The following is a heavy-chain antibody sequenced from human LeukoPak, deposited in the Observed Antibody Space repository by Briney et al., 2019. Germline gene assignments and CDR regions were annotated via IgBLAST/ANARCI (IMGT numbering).Heavy chain of an antibody. V-gene: IGHV3-48*03. J-gene: IGHJ3*02. CDR3: AREAPYYYDGSGYYYLGDDAFDI. CDR1: GFTFSSYE. D-gene: IGHD3-22*01. CDR2: ISSSGSTI. Sequence: PGGSLRLSCAASGFTFSSYEMNWVRQAPGKGLEWVSYISSSGSTIYYADSVEGRFTISRDNAKNSLYLQMNSLRAEDTAVYYCAREAPYYYDGSGYYYLGDDAFDIWGQGTMVTVSS.